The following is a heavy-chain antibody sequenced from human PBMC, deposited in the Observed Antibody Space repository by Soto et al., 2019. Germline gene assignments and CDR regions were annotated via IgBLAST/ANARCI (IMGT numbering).Heavy chain of an antibody. D-gene: IGHD6-25*01. V-gene: IGHV3-23*01. CDR1: GFAFSSYA. J-gene: IGHJ4*02. CDR2: LSGTGGTT. Sequence: EVQLLESGGNLVQPGGSLRLSCAASGFAFSSYAMTWVRQAPGKGLEWVSALSGTGGTTYSADSVRGRFTIARDNSKNTLYHQMNGLSPEDSAIYYCAKFIVGTGGSSGWPWFLDSWGQGTLVTVSS. CDR3: AKFIVGTGGSSGWPWFLDS.